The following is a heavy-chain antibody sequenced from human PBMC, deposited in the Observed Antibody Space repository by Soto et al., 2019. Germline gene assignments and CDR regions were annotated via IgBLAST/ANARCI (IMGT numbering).Heavy chain of an antibody. D-gene: IGHD5-12*01. J-gene: IGHJ4*02. CDR3: AKDIHPGRDTYHYGADY. Sequence: QVQLVESGGGVVQPGTSLTLSCSASGFIFSNYGMHWVRQAPGKGLEWVSIISYDGSRKHYIDSVKGRFTISRDNSKNTLDLQMNSLRAEDTAVYYCAKDIHPGRDTYHYGADYWGQGSLVPVSS. V-gene: IGHV3-30*18. CDR1: GFIFSNYG. CDR2: ISYDGSRK.